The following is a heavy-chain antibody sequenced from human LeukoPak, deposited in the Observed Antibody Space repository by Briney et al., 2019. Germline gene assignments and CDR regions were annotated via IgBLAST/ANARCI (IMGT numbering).Heavy chain of an antibody. Sequence: SETLSLTCTVSGGSISSYYWSWIRQPAGKGLEWIGRIYTSGSTNYNPSLKSRVTMSVDTSKNQFSLKLSSVTAADTAVYYCARTPPDLNYYDSSGYHFDYWGQGTLVTVSS. D-gene: IGHD3-22*01. CDR3: ARTPPDLNYYDSSGYHFDY. CDR2: IYTSGST. J-gene: IGHJ4*02. CDR1: GGSISSYY. V-gene: IGHV4-4*07.